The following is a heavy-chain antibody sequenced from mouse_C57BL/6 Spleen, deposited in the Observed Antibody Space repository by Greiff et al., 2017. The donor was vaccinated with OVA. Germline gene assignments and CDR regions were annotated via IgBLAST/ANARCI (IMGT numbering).Heavy chain of an antibody. D-gene: IGHD1-1*01. Sequence: QVQLQQPGAELVRPGTSVKLSCKASGYTFTSYWMHWVKQRPGQGLEWIGVIDPSDSYTNYNQKFKGKATLTVDTSSSTAYMQLSSLTSEDSAVYYCASVVAKGWYFDVWGTGTTVTVSS. CDR2: IDPSDSYT. J-gene: IGHJ1*03. V-gene: IGHV1-59*01. CDR1: GYTFTSYW. CDR3: ASVVAKGWYFDV.